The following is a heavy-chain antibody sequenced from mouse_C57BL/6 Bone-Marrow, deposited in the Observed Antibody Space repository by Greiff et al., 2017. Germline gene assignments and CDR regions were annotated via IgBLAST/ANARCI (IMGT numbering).Heavy chain of an antibody. CDR3: ARSSTFFYYFDY. CDR1: GYTFTTYP. D-gene: IGHD5-1*01. V-gene: IGHV1-47*01. Sequence: VKLVESGAELVQPGASVKMSCKASGYTFTTYPIEWMKQNPGKSLEWIGNFHPYNDDTKYNEKFKGKATLTVEKSSNTVYLELSRLTSDDTAVYYCARSSTFFYYFDYWGQGTTLTVSS. J-gene: IGHJ2*01. CDR2: FHPYNDDT.